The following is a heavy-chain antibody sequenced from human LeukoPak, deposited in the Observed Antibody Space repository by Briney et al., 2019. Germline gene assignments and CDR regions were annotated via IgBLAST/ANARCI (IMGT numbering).Heavy chain of an antibody. CDR3: ARGRRSGSYYRRWPRPDFDY. D-gene: IGHD1-26*01. J-gene: IGHJ4*02. V-gene: IGHV4-34*01. CDR2: LNHSGST. CDR1: GVSFSGYY. Sequence: SDTLSLTCAVYGVSFSGYYWSWIRQPPRKGLEWIGELNHSGSTNYNPSRKSRVTILVGTSKNQFSLKLSSVTAADTAVYYCARGRRSGSYYRRWPRPDFDYWGQGTLVTVSS.